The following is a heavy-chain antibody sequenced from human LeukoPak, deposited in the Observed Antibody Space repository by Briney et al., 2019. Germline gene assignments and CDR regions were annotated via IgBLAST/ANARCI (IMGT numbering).Heavy chain of an antibody. CDR3: ARNLSAAFDF. CDR1: GFPFSSYG. V-gene: IGHV3-33*01. J-gene: IGHJ4*02. D-gene: IGHD6-19*01. CDR2: LVYDERS. Sequence: GGSLRLSCAASGFPFSSYGMHWVRQAPGKGLEWVARLVYDERSDYANSVKGRFSISRDNSKSTLFLDMSDLRVEDTAVYYCARNLSAAFDFWGQGVLVTVSS.